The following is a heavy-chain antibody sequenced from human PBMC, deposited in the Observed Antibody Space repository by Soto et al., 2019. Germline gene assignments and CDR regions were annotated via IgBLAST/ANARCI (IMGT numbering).Heavy chain of an antibody. V-gene: IGHV1-69*13. CDR2: IMPIFGTP. D-gene: IGHD3-10*01. J-gene: IGHJ5*02. CDR1: GGTFDSYV. Sequence: SVKVSCKVSGGTFDSYVISWLRQAPGQGLEWMGGIMPIFGTPNYAQKFRGRVTISADESTSTAYLELSSLTSDDTAVYYCARVHSSGIFYFVDPWGQGTLVTVSS. CDR3: ARVHSSGIFYFVDP.